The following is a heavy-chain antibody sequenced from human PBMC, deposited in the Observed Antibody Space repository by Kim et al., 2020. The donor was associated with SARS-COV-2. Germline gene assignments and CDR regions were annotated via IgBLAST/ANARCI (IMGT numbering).Heavy chain of an antibody. Sequence: GGSLRLSCAASGFTFSSYWMHWVRQAPGKGLVWVSRINSDGSSTCYADSVKGRFTISRDNAKNTLYLQMNSLRAEDTAVYYCARDARRYFDCDYLGRGTLVTVSS. CDR1: GFTFSSYW. D-gene: IGHD3-9*01. J-gene: IGHJ4*02. CDR3: ARDARRYFDCDY. CDR2: INSDGSST. V-gene: IGHV3-74*01.